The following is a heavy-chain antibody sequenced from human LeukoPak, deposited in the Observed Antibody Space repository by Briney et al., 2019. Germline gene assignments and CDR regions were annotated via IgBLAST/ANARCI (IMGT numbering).Heavy chain of an antibody. CDR1: GFTFSSYS. Sequence: GGSLRLYCAASGFTFSSYSMNWVRQAPGKGLEWVSSISSSSSYIYYADSVKGRFTISRDNAKNSLYLQMNSLRAEDTAVYYCARVAAAGTEYFDYWGQGTLVTVSS. D-gene: IGHD6-13*01. J-gene: IGHJ4*02. CDR2: ISSSSSYI. CDR3: ARVAAAGTEYFDY. V-gene: IGHV3-21*01.